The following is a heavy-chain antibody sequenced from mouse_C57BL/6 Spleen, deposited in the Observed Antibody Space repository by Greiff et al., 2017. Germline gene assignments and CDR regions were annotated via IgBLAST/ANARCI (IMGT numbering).Heavy chain of an antibody. Sequence: VKLQESGPELVKPGASVKISCKASGYAFSSSWMNWVKQRPGKGLEWIGRFYPGDGDTNYNGKFKGKATLTADKSSSTAYMQLSSLASEDSAIYFCARGWFAYWGQGTLVTVSA. CDR3: ARGWFAY. CDR1: GYAFSSSW. CDR2: FYPGDGDT. V-gene: IGHV1-82*01. J-gene: IGHJ3*01.